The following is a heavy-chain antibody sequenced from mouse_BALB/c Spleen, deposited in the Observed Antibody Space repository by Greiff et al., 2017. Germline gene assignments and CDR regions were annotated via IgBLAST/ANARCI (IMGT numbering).Heavy chain of an antibody. J-gene: IGHJ3*01. V-gene: IGHV2-9*02. CDR1: GFSLTSYG. Sequence: QVQLQQSGPGLVAPSQSLSITCTVSGFSLTSYGVHWVRQPPGKGLEWLGVIWAGGSTNYNSALMSRLSISKDNSKSQVFLKMNSLQTDDTAMYYCARIGLYDGYPWFAYWGQGTLVTVSA. CDR2: IWAGGST. CDR3: ARIGLYDGYPWFAY. D-gene: IGHD2-3*01.